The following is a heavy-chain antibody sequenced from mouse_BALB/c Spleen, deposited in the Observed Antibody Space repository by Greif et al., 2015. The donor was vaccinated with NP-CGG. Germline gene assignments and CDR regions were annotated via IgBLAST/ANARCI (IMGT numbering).Heavy chain of an antibody. Sequence: EVQLQQSGAELVKPGASVKLPCTASGFNIKDTSVHWVKQRPEQGLEWAGRIAPAQGNIRYDPSFQGKATITADTSSNTAYLQLSSLTSEDTAVYYCALYYYGSSRFDYWGQGTTLTVSS. V-gene: IGHV14-3*02. CDR3: ALYYYGSSRFDY. CDR2: IAPAQGNI. J-gene: IGHJ2*01. CDR1: GFNIKDTS. D-gene: IGHD1-1*01.